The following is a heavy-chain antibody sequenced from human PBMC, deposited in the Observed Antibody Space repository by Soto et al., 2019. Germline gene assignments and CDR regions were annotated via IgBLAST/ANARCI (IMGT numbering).Heavy chain of an antibody. D-gene: IGHD6-6*01. CDR3: ARLRASYSSSDY. CDR2: IYYSGST. J-gene: IGHJ4*02. CDR1: GGSISSSSYY. Sequence: SETLSLTCTVAGGSISSSSYYWGWIRQPPGKGLEWIGSIYYSGSTYYNPSLKSRVTISVDTSKNQFSLKLSSVTAADTAVYYCARLRASYSSSDYWGQGTLVTVSS. V-gene: IGHV4-39*01.